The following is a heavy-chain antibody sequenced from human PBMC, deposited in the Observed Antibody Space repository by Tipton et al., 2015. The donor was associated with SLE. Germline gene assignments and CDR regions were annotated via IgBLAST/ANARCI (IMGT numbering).Heavy chain of an antibody. V-gene: IGHV4-34*01. D-gene: IGHD6-19*01. CDR2: IADTGSR. CDR1: GGSFSGYH. J-gene: IGHJ4*02. Sequence: TLSLTCAVYGGSFSGYHWTWIRQPPGQGLEWFGGIADTGSRNYNPSLKRRVTISLDTSKSQFSLILNSLTAADTAVYYCARGPFQRWPPGAYWGQGTLVTVSS. CDR3: ARGPFQRWPPGAY.